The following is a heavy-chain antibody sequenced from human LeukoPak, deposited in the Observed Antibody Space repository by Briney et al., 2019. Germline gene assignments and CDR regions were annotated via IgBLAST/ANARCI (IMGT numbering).Heavy chain of an antibody. CDR3: AREGIAAAGTGYFDY. V-gene: IGHV3-30-3*01. D-gene: IGHD6-13*01. CDR2: ISYDGNNK. Sequence: GGSLRLSCAASGFTFSSYAMHWVRQAPGKGLEWVAVISYDGNNKYYADSVKGRFTISRDNSKNTLYLQMNSLRPEDTAVYYCAREGIAAAGTGYFDYWGQGTLVTVSS. J-gene: IGHJ4*02. CDR1: GFTFSSYA.